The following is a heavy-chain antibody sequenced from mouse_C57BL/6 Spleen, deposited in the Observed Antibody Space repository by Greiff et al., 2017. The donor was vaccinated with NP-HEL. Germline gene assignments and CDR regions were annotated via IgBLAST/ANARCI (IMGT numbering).Heavy chain of an antibody. CDR2: ISGGGGNT. V-gene: IGHV5-9*01. Sequence: EVKVEESGGGLVKPGGSLKLSCAASGFTFSSYTMSWVRQTPEKRLEWVATISGGGGNTYYLDSVKGRFTISRDNAKNTLYLQMSSLRSEDTALYYCAKSTGTEGYYFDYWGQGTTLTVSS. D-gene: IGHD4-1*02. CDR1: GFTFSSYT. J-gene: IGHJ2*01. CDR3: AKSTGTEGYYFDY.